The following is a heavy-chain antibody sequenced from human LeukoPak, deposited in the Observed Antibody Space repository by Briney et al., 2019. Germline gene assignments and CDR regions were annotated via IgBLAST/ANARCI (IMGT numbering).Heavy chain of an antibody. CDR1: GGSLSSYY. V-gene: IGHV4-59*01. CDR3: ARGTPNYYGSGSYDY. D-gene: IGHD3-10*01. CDR2: IYYSGST. Sequence: SETLSLTCTVSGGSLSSYYWSWIRQPPGKGLEWIGYIYYSGSTNYNPSLKSRVTISVDTSKNQFSLKLSSVTAADTAVYYCARGTPNYYGSGSYDYWGQGTLVTVSS. J-gene: IGHJ4*02.